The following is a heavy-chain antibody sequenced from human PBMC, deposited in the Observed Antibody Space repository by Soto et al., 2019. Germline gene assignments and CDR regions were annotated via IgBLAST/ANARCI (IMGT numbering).Heavy chain of an antibody. CDR3: ARGLGVADLRYYYGMDV. CDR2: ISAYNGNT. Sequence: QVQLVQSGAEVKKPGASVKVSCKASGYTFTNYGISWVRQAPGQGLEWMGWISAYNGNTNYAQKLQGRVTMTTDTSTNTAYMELRSLRSDDTAVYYCARGLGVADLRYYYGMDVWGQGTTVTVSS. CDR1: GYTFTNYG. D-gene: IGHD6-19*01. V-gene: IGHV1-18*01. J-gene: IGHJ6*02.